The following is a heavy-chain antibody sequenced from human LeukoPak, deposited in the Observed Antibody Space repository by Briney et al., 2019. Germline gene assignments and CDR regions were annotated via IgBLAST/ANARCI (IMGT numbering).Heavy chain of an antibody. CDR2: IYSGGST. D-gene: IGHD2-2*01. Sequence: PGGTLSLSCEASGFTFSTYYLTWIRQAPGKGLECVSVIYSGGSTYYADSVKGRFTVSRDNSKNTLYLQMNSLRAEDTAMYYCARGLGYCTSTTCLLPFDYWGQGTLVTVSS. CDR3: ARGLGYCTSTTCLLPFDY. CDR1: GFTFSTYY. V-gene: IGHV3-53*01. J-gene: IGHJ4*02.